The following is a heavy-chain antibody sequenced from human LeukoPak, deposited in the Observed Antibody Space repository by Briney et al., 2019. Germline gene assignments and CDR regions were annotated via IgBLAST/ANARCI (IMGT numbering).Heavy chain of an antibody. CDR3: AREAGVWWQNDRDSVSASEFDY. CDR2: INSDGSST. CDR1: GFTFSSYW. V-gene: IGHV3-74*01. D-gene: IGHD1-26*01. Sequence: PGGSLRLSCAASGFTFSSYWMHWVRQAPGKGLVWVSRINSDGSSTSYADSVKGRFTISRDNAKNTLYLQMNSLRAEDTAVYYCAREAGVWWQNDRDSVSASEFDYWGQGTLVTVSS. J-gene: IGHJ4*02.